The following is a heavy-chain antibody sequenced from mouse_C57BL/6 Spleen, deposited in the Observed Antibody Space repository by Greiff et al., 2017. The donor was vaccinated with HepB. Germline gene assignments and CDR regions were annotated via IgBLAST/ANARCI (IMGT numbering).Heavy chain of an antibody. CDR3: ARDRSGDYYGSSFDY. D-gene: IGHD1-1*01. Sequence: EVQRVESEGGLVQPGRSMKLSCTASGFTFSDYYMAWVRQVPEKGLEWVANINYDGSSTYYLDSLKSRFIISRDNAKNILYLQMSSLKSEDTATYYCARDRSGDYYGSSFDYWGQGTTLTVSS. CDR2: INYDGSST. V-gene: IGHV5-16*01. J-gene: IGHJ2*01. CDR1: GFTFSDYY.